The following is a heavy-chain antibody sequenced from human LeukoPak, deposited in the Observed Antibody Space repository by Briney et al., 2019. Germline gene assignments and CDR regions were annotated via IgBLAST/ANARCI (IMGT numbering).Heavy chain of an antibody. CDR1: GGSISSGDYY. Sequence: SQTLSLTCTVSGGSISSGDYYWSWIRQPPGKGLEWIGYIYYSGSTYYNPSLKSRVTISVDTSKNQFSLKLSSVTAADTAVYYWARGGIYGGYDADDYGGKETRVTVPS. CDR2: IYYSGST. CDR3: ARGGIYGGYDADDY. D-gene: IGHD5-12*01. V-gene: IGHV4-30-4*01. J-gene: IGHJ4*02.